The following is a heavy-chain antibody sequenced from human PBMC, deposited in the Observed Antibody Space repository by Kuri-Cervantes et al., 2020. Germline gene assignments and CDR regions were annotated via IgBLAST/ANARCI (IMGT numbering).Heavy chain of an antibody. CDR1: GFTFSSYW. V-gene: IGHV3-7*01. J-gene: IGHJ4*02. Sequence: GESLKISCAASGFTFSSYWMSWVRQAPGKGLEWVANIKEDGSQKHYVDSVKGRFTISRDNAKNPLYLQMNSLRAEDTAVHYCVRGGGIAAAVGYWGQGTLVTVSS. CDR3: VRGGGIAAAVGY. D-gene: IGHD6-13*01. CDR2: IKEDGSQK.